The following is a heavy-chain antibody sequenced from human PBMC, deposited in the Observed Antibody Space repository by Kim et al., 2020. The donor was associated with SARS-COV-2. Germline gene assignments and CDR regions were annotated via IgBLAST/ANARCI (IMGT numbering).Heavy chain of an antibody. CDR2: INPGSGNT. CDR3: AVVTAILG. D-gene: IGHD2-21*02. V-gene: IGHV1-3*01. J-gene: IGHJ4*02. CDR1: GYTFTSYD. Sequence: ASVKVSCKASGYTFTSYDIHWVRQAPGQGLEWMGWINPGSGNTKSSQKFQGRFTITRDTSASTAYMELSSLRSEDAALYYCAVVTAILGWGQGTLVTVSS.